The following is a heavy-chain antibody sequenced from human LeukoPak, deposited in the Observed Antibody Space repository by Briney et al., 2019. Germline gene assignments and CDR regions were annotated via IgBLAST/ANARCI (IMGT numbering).Heavy chain of an antibody. CDR1: GYTFTSYD. Sequence: ASVKVSCKASGYTFTSYDINWVRQATGQGLEWMGWMNPNSGNTGYAQKFQGRVTMTRNTSISTAYMELSSLRSEDTAVYYCARKRYCSSTSCYYYMDVWGKGTTVTVSS. D-gene: IGHD2-2*01. J-gene: IGHJ6*03. CDR3: ARKRYCSSTSCYYYMDV. CDR2: MNPNSGNT. V-gene: IGHV1-8*01.